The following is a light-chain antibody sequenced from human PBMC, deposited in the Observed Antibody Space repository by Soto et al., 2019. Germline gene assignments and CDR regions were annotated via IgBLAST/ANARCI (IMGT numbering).Light chain of an antibody. V-gene: IGLV2-14*01. Sequence: QSALTQPASVSGSPGQSMTISCSGTSSDVGGYNYVSWYQQNPGKAPKLMIYEVTNRPSGVSSRFSGSKSGNTAYLTISGLQAEDEVDYCGLSYAGSSSSYVFGTETKVTVL. J-gene: IGLJ1*01. CDR3: LSYAGSSSSYV. CDR1: SSDVGGYNY. CDR2: EVT.